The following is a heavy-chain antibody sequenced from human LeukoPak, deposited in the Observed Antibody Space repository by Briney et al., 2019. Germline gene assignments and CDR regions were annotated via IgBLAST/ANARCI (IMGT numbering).Heavy chain of an antibody. CDR1: GGSITSGDYY. Sequence: PSETLSLTCTVSGGSITSGDYYWSWLRQPAGKGLEWIGRIYLGGSTSYNPSLKSRVTISVDTSKNQFSLKLSSVTAADTAVYYCARGQAGEGFPKYYFDYWGQGTLVTVSS. J-gene: IGHJ4*02. CDR2: IYLGGST. V-gene: IGHV4-61*02. D-gene: IGHD3-16*01. CDR3: ARGQAGEGFPKYYFDY.